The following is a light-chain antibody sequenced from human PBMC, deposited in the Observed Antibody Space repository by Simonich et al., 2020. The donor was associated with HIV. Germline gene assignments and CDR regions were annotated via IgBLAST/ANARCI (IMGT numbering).Light chain of an antibody. CDR1: QSISSW. Sequence: DIQMTQSPSTLSASVGDRVTITCRASQSISSWLAWYQQKPGKAPNLLIYKAASLESGVPLRFSGSGSGTEFTLTISSLQPDDFATYYCQQYNRYPVTFGQGTKVEIK. CDR2: KAA. J-gene: IGKJ1*01. V-gene: IGKV1-5*03. CDR3: QQYNRYPVT.